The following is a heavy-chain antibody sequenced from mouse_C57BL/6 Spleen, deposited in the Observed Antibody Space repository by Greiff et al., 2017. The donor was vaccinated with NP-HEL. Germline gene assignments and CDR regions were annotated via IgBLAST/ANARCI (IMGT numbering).Heavy chain of an antibody. D-gene: IGHD1-1*01. CDR1: GISITTGNYR. CDR3: ASITTVVATDWYFDV. Sequence: VMLVESGPGLVKPSQTVFLTCTVTGISITTGNYRWSWIRQFPGNKLEWIGYIYYSGTITYNPSLTSRTTITRDTPKNQFFLEMNSLTAEDTATYYCASITTVVATDWYFDVWGTGTTVTVSS. V-gene: IGHV3-5*01. J-gene: IGHJ1*03. CDR2: IYYSGTI.